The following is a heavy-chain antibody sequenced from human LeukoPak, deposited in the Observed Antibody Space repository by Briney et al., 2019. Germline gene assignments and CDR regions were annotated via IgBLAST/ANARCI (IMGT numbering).Heavy chain of an antibody. J-gene: IGHJ6*02. Sequence: ASVMVSCKASGGTFSSYAISWVRQAPGQGLEWMGGIIPIFGTANYAQKFQGRVTITADESTSTAYMELSSLRSEDTAVYYCARLRRPRNYYYYYGMDVWGQGTTLAVSS. CDR1: GGTFSSYA. V-gene: IGHV1-69*13. CDR3: ARLRRPRNYYYYYGMDV. CDR2: IIPIFGTA. D-gene: IGHD1-14*01.